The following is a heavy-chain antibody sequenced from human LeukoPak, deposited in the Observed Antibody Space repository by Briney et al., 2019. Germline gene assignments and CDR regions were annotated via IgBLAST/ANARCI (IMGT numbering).Heavy chain of an antibody. V-gene: IGHV4-38-2*02. CDR3: AREGDYSNYRIDY. Sequence: KTSETLSLTCTVSGYSISSGYFWGWIRQPPGKGLEWIGSIYHSGSTYYNLSLKSRVTISIDTSMNQFSLKLTSVTAADTAVYYCAREGDYSNYRIDYWGQGTLVTVSS. CDR1: GYSISSGYF. D-gene: IGHD4-11*01. CDR2: IYHSGST. J-gene: IGHJ4*02.